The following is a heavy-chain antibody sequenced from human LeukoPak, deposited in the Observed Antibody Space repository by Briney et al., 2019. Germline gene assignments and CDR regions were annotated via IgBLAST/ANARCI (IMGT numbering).Heavy chain of an antibody. Sequence: SETLSLTCTVSGGSISSYYWSWIRQPPGKGLEWNGYIYYSGSTNYNPSLKSRVTISVDTSQNQFSLKLSSVTAADTAVYYCAREDDFWSGPDYWGQGTLVTVSS. J-gene: IGHJ4*02. CDR1: GGSISSYY. CDR2: IYYSGST. V-gene: IGHV4-59*01. CDR3: AREDDFWSGPDY. D-gene: IGHD3-3*01.